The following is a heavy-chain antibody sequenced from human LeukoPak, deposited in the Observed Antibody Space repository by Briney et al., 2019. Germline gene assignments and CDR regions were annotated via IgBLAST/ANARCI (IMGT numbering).Heavy chain of an antibody. V-gene: IGHV3-33*03. CDR3: AKDQGVVGSYDY. J-gene: IGHJ4*01. CDR1: GFTFNNYG. Sequence: GGSLRLSCAASGFTFNNYGMHCVRQAPGKGLEWVAVIWYDGTNIYYTDSVKGRFTISRDNSKNTLDLQMNSLRAEDTAVYYCAKDQGVVGSYDYWGHGTLVTVSS. D-gene: IGHD3-10*01. CDR2: IWYDGTNI.